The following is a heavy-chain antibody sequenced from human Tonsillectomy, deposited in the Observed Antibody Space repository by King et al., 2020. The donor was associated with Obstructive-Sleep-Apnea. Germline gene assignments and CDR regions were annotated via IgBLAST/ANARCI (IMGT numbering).Heavy chain of an antibody. D-gene: IGHD2-15*01. V-gene: IGHV3-30*02. CDR2: IRYDGSNK. Sequence: VQLVESGGDVVQPGRSLRLSCAASGFIFSSYGMHWVRQAPGKGLEWVSFIRYDGSNKYYADSVKGRFTISRDNSKNTLYLQMNSLRAEDTAVYYCAKDLYAYCSGGSCYDGFDYWGQGTLVTVSS. J-gene: IGHJ4*02. CDR1: GFIFSSYG. CDR3: AKDLYAYCSGGSCYDGFDY.